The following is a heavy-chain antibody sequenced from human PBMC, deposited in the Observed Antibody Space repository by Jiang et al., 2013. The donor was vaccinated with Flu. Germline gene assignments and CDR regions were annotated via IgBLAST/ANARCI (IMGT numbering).Heavy chain of an antibody. Sequence: ESGGGLVQPGGSLRLSCAASGFTFSSYWMHWVRQAPGKGLVWVSRINSDGSSTSYADSVKGRFTISRDNAKNTLYLQMNSLRAEDTAVYYCAHEPDDCSSTSCAPDAGYYYYGMDVWGQGTTVTVSS. V-gene: IGHV3-74*01. CDR1: GFTFSSYW. J-gene: IGHJ6*02. D-gene: IGHD2-2*01. CDR3: AHEPDDCSSTSCAPDAGYYYYGMDV. CDR2: INSDGSST.